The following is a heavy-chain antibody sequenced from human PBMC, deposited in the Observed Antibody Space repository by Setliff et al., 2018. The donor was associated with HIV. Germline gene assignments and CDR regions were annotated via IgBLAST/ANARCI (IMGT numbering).Heavy chain of an antibody. V-gene: IGHV5-51*01. J-gene: IGHJ5*02. CDR1: GYSFTSYW. CDR2: IYPGDSDT. Sequence: PGESLKISCKGSGYSFTSYWIGWVRQMPGKGLEWMGIIYPGDSDTRYSPSFQGQVTISADKSISTAYLQWSSLKASDTAMYYCARTDNKYYYGSGILVWWFDLWGQGTQVTVSS. CDR3: ARTDNKYYYGSGILVWWFDL. D-gene: IGHD3-10*01.